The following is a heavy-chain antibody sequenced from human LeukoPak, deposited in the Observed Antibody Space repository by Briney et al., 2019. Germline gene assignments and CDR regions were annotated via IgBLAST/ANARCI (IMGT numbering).Heavy chain of an antibody. CDR1: GGSFSTYY. D-gene: IGHD6-19*01. Sequence: SETLSLTCTVSGGSFSTYYWTWTRQPPGKGLEWIGYIYSGGSTNYNPSLKSRVTISLDTSTNQFSLKLSSVTAADTAVYYCARREAVTGTPRAWFDPWGQGTLVTVSS. CDR2: IYSGGST. J-gene: IGHJ5*02. V-gene: IGHV4-59*08. CDR3: ARREAVTGTPRAWFDP.